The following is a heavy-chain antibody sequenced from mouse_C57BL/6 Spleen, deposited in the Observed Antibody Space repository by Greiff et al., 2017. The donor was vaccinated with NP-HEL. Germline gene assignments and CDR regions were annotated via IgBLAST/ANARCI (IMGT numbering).Heavy chain of an antibody. D-gene: IGHD2-4*01. CDR3: ASGGYDDDGRFDY. V-gene: IGHV1-81*01. Sequence: QVQLKESGAELARPGASVKLSCKASGYTFTSYGISWVKQRTGQGLEWIGEIYPRSGNTYYNEKFKGKATLTADKSSSTAYMELRSLTSEDSAVYFCASGGYDDDGRFDYWGQGTTLTVSS. CDR2: IYPRSGNT. CDR1: GYTFTSYG. J-gene: IGHJ2*01.